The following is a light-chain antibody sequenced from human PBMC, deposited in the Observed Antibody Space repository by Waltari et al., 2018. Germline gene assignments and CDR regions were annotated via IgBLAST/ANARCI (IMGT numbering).Light chain of an antibody. CDR3: YQRSNWPRT. CDR2: DAS. V-gene: IGKV3-11*01. J-gene: IGKJ4*01. CDR1: QSVSSY. Sequence: EIVLTQSPATLSLSPGERVTLSCRASQSVSSYLDWYQQKPGQAPRLLIFDASNRATSIPARFSGSGSGTDFTLTISSLEPEDFAVYYCYQRSNWPRTFGGGTKVEIK.